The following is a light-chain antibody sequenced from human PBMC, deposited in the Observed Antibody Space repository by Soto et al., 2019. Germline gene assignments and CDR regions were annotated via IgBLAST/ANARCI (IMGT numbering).Light chain of an antibody. J-gene: IGKJ2*01. CDR2: GVS. Sequence: DFQLTQSPSSLSASVGDRVTITCRASHSISSFLNWYQQKPGKAPRLLIDGVSSLQRGVPSRFSGSGSWTEFTLTISSLQPEDFATYYCQQLSNSLMSTFGQGTQLEIK. CDR1: HSISSF. CDR3: QQLSNSLMST. V-gene: IGKV1-39*01.